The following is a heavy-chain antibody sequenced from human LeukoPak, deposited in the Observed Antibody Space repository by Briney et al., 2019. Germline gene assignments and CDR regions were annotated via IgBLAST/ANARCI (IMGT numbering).Heavy chain of an antibody. CDR3: ARERGHRGWLNVVFDI. J-gene: IGHJ3*02. CDR2: ISSSSSYI. Sequence: GGSLRLSCAASGFTFSSYSMNWVRQAPGKGLEWVSSISSSSSYIYYADSVKGRFTISRDNAKNSLYLQMNSLRAEDTAVYYCARERGHRGWLNVVFDIGGQGTVVTVSS. V-gene: IGHV3-21*01. CDR1: GFTFSSYS. D-gene: IGHD3-22*01.